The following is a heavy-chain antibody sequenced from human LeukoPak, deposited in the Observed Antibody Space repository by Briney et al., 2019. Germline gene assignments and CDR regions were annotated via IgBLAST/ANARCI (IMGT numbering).Heavy chain of an antibody. Sequence: GGSLRLSCAASGFTFSSYAMHWVRQAPGKGLEWVAVISYDGSNKYYADSVKGRFTISRDNSKNTLYLQMNSLRAEDTAVYYCARVLWVAMEGPFDYWGQGTLVTVSS. J-gene: IGHJ4*02. V-gene: IGHV3-30-3*01. CDR1: GFTFSSYA. CDR3: ARVLWVAMEGPFDY. D-gene: IGHD5-18*01. CDR2: ISYDGSNK.